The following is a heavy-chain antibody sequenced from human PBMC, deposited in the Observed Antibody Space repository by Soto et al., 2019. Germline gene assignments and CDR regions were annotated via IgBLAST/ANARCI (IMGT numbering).Heavy chain of an antibody. CDR3: ARVDCISTSCYAYYYYGMDV. D-gene: IGHD2-2*01. CDR1: GFTVSSNY. V-gene: IGHV3-53*01. CDR2: IYSGGST. J-gene: IGHJ6*02. Sequence: EVQLVESGGGLIQPGGSLRLSCAASGFTVSSNYMSWVRQAPGKGLEWVSVIYSGGSTYYADSVKGRFTISRDNSKNTLYLQINGLRAEDTAVYYCARVDCISTSCYAYYYYGMDVWGQGTTVTVSS.